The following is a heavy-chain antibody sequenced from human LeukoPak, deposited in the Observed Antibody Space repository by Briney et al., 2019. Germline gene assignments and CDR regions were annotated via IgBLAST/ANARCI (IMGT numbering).Heavy chain of an antibody. CDR2: ISNNGGYT. V-gene: IGHV3-23*01. Sequence: RPGGSLRLSCAASGFTFSSSAMSWVRQAPGKGLEWVSAISNNGGYTYYADSVQGRFTISRDNSKNTLYLQMNSLRSEDTAVYYCARMGLNCGGDCSAGGFDYWGQGTLVTVSS. CDR3: ARMGLNCGGDCSAGGFDY. D-gene: IGHD2-21*02. CDR1: GFTFSSSA. J-gene: IGHJ4*02.